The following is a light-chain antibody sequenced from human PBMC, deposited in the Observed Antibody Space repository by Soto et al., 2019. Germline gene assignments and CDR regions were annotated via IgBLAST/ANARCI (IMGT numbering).Light chain of an antibody. CDR3: SSYTSSSTLEV. CDR2: DVS. Sequence: QSVLTQPASVSGSPGHSITISCPGTSSDVGGYNYVSWYQQHPGKAPKLMIYDVSNRPSGVSNRFSGSKSGNTASLTISGLQAEDEADYYCSSYTSSSTLEVFGTGTKVTVL. V-gene: IGLV2-14*01. CDR1: SSDVGGYNY. J-gene: IGLJ1*01.